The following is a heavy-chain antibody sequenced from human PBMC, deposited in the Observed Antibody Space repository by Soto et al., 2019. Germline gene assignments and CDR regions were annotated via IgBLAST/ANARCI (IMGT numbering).Heavy chain of an antibody. V-gene: IGHV4-31*03. CDR3: ARKTVTTANYYYMDV. Sequence: SETLSLTCTVSGGSISSGGYYWSWIRQHPGKGLEWIGYIYYSGSTYYNPSLKSRVTISVDTSKNQVSLKLSSVTAADTAVYYCARKTVTTANYYYMDVWGKGTTVTVSS. CDR2: IYYSGST. D-gene: IGHD4-17*01. CDR1: GGSISSGGYY. J-gene: IGHJ6*03.